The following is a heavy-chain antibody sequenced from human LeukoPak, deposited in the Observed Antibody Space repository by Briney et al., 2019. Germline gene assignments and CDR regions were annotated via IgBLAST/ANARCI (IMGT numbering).Heavy chain of an antibody. CDR1: GFAFSKYA. Sequence: GGSLRLSCAASGFAFSKYAMSWVRQAPGKGLEWVSAISGSGGSKYYADSVKGRFTISRDNSKNTLYVQMNSLRAEDTAAYYCAKGTTYYDILTGYGYPYYFDYWGQGTLVTVSS. D-gene: IGHD3-9*01. V-gene: IGHV3-23*01. CDR2: ISGSGGSK. J-gene: IGHJ4*02. CDR3: AKGTTYYDILTGYGYPYYFDY.